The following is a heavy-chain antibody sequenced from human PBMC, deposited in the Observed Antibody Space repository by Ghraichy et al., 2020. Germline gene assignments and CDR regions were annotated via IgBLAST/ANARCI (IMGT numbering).Heavy chain of an antibody. D-gene: IGHD2-2*01. CDR3: ASLGQWGVVVPADRGY. J-gene: IGHJ4*02. CDR1: GGSFSGYY. Sequence: SETLSLTCAVYGGSFSGYYWSWIRQPPGKGLEWIGEINHSGSTNYNPSLKSRVTISVDTSKNQFSLKLSSVTAADTAVYYCASLGQWGVVVPADRGYWGQGTLVTVSS. V-gene: IGHV4-34*01. CDR2: INHSGST.